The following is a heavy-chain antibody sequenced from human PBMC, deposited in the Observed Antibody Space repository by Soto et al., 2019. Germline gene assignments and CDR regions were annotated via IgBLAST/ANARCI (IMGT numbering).Heavy chain of an antibody. J-gene: IGHJ4*02. CDR3: ARDNWNYWVDY. D-gene: IGHD1-7*01. CDR2: IWYDGSNK. V-gene: IGHV3-33*01. Sequence: QVQLVESGGGVVQPGRSLRLSCAASGFTFSSYGMHWVRQAPGKGLEWVAVIWYDGSNKYYADSVKGRFTISRDNSKNTLYLQMNSLRAEDKAVYYCARDNWNYWVDYWGQGTLVTVSS. CDR1: GFTFSSYG.